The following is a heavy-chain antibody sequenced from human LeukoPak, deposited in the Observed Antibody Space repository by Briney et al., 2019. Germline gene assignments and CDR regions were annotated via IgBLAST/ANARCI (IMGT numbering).Heavy chain of an antibody. CDR1: GYTFTSYA. D-gene: IGHD6-19*01. CDR3: ARSAVAGPNDAFDI. CDR2: INTNTGNP. V-gene: IGHV7-4-1*02. Sequence: ASVKVSCKASGYTFTSYAMNWARQAPGQGLEWMGWINTNTGNPTYAQGFTGRFVFSLDTSVSTAYLQISSLKAEDTAVYYCARSAVAGPNDAFDIWGQGTMVTVSS. J-gene: IGHJ3*02.